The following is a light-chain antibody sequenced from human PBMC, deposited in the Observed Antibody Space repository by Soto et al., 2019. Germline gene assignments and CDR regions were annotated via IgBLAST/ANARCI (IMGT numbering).Light chain of an antibody. CDR2: EVS. CDR1: SSDVGGYNH. Sequence: QSALTQPASVSGSPGQSITFSCTGTSSDVGGYNHVSWYQQHPGKAPKVMIYEVSNRPSGVSNRFSGSKSGNTASLTISGLQAEDEADYYCSSYTTSSTYVFGSGTKLTVL. V-gene: IGLV2-14*01. J-gene: IGLJ1*01. CDR3: SSYTTSSTYV.